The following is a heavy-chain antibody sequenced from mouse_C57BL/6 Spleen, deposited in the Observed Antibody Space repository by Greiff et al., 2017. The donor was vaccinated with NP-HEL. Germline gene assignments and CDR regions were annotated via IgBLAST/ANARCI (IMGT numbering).Heavy chain of an antibody. Sequence: QVQLQQSGAELVRPGSSVKLSCKASGYTFTSYWMDWVKQRPGQGLEWIGNIYPSDSETHYNQKFKDKATLTVDNSSSTAYMQLSSLTSEDSAVYYCARLSGYGYHGGFAYWGQGTLVTVSA. CDR2: IYPSDSET. CDR1: GYTFTSYW. D-gene: IGHD2-14*01. J-gene: IGHJ3*01. CDR3: ARLSGYGYHGGFAY. V-gene: IGHV1-61*01.